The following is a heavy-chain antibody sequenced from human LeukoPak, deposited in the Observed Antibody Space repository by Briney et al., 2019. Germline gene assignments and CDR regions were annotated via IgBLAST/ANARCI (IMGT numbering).Heavy chain of an antibody. D-gene: IGHD5-18*01. CDR2: IYSGGTT. V-gene: IGHV3-53*01. J-gene: IGHJ4*02. Sequence: QPGGSLRLSCAASGFSVSTNYMSWVRQAPGKGLEWVSVIYSGGTTYYADSVRGRFTISRDISKNTVYLQMNSLRVEDTAVYYCARDLWTAMVDFWGQGTLVTVSS. CDR3: ARDLWTAMVDF. CDR1: GFSVSTNY.